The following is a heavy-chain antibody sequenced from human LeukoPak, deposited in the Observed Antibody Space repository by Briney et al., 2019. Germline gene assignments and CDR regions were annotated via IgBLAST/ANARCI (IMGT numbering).Heavy chain of an antibody. CDR3: ARDWKYSYGNDNWFDP. J-gene: IGHJ5*02. CDR2: IIPIFGTA. Sequence: SVKVSCKASGGTFSSYAISWVRQAPGQGLEWMGGIIPIFGTANYAQKFQGRVTITADESTSTAYMELSSLRSEDTAVYYCARDWKYSYGNDNWFDPWGQGTLVTVSS. CDR1: GGTFSSYA. D-gene: IGHD5-18*01. V-gene: IGHV1-69*13.